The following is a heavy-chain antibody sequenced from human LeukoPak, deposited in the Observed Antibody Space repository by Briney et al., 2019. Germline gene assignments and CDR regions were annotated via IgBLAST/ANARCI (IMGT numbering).Heavy chain of an antibody. CDR2: IYYSGST. D-gene: IGHD2-2*01. CDR1: GGSISSHY. J-gene: IGHJ3*02. V-gene: IGHV4-59*11. Sequence: SETLSLTCTVSGGSISSHYWSWIRQPPGKGLEWIGYIYYSGSTNYNPSLKSRVTISVDTSKNQFSLKLSSVTAADTAVYYCASSQEGYCSSTSCLHALDIWGQGTMVTVSS. CDR3: ASSQEGYCSSTSCLHALDI.